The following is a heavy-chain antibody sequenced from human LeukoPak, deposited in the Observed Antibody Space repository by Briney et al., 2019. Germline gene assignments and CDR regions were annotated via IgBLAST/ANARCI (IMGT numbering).Heavy chain of an antibody. CDR3: GGEDRSGSSSQFAN. CDR2: IVVGSGNT. V-gene: IGHV1-58*02. D-gene: IGHD1-26*01. CDR1: GFTFTSSA. Sequence: SVKVSCKASGFTFTSSAMQWVRQARGQRLEWIGWIVVGSGNTNYAQKFQERVTITRDMSTSTAYMELSSLRSEDTAVYYCGGEDRSGSSSQFANWGQETLVTVPS. J-gene: IGHJ4*02.